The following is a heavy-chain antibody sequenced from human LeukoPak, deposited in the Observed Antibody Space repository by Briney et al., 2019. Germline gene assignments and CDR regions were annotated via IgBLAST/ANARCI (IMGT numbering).Heavy chain of an antibody. J-gene: IGHJ4*02. CDR1: GFTFSSYA. D-gene: IGHD5-12*01. CDR3: ARSLYSGYDDFSPNIDY. CDR2: ISYDGSNK. Sequence: GRSLRLSCAASGFTFSSYAMHWVRQAPGKGLEWVAVISYDGSNKYYADSVKGRFTISRDNSKNTLYLQMNSLRAEDTAVYYCARSLYSGYDDFSPNIDYWGQGTLVTVSS. V-gene: IGHV3-30-3*01.